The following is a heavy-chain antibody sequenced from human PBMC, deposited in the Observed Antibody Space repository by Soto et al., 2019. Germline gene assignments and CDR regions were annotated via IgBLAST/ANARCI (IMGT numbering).Heavy chain of an antibody. CDR3: TIQMVRGVIGTLGDYYYGMDV. CDR2: IKSKTDGGTT. CDR1: GFTFSNAW. Sequence: GGSLRLSCAASGFTFSNAWMSWVRQAPGKGLEWVGRIKSKTDGGTTDYAAPVKGRFTISRDDSKNTLYLQMSSLKTEDTAVYYCTIQMVRGVIGTLGDYYYGMDVWGQGTTVTVSS. J-gene: IGHJ6*02. V-gene: IGHV3-15*01. D-gene: IGHD3-10*01.